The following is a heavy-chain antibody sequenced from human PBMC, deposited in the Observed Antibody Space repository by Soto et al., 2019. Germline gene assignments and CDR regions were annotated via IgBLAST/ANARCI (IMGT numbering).Heavy chain of an antibody. D-gene: IGHD4-17*01. CDR3: AKDRRVTTNYYYYGKAY. Sequence: GGSLRLSCAASGFTFSSYGMHWVRQAPGKGLEWVAVISYDGSNKYYAGSVKGRFTISRDNSKNTLYLQMNSLRAEDTAVYYCAKDRRVTTNYYYYGKAYWGQGTLVTVSS. CDR2: ISYDGSNK. J-gene: IGHJ4*02. V-gene: IGHV3-30*18. CDR1: GFTFSSYG.